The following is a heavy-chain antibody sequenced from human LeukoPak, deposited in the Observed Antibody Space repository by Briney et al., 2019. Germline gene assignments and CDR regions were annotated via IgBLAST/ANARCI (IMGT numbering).Heavy chain of an antibody. CDR2: INAYNGNT. Sequence: ASVKVSCKASGYTFTRYGFSWVRQAPGQGLEWMGWINAYNGNTNYAQKLQGRVTMTTDTSTSTAYMELRSLRFDDTAVYYCARRQGTTLSFDYWGQGTLVTVSS. CDR3: ARRQGTTLSFDY. V-gene: IGHV1-18*01. J-gene: IGHJ4*02. D-gene: IGHD1-1*01. CDR1: GYTFTRYG.